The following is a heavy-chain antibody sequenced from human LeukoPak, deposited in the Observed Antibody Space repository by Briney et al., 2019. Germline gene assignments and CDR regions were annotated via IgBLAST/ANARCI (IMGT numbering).Heavy chain of an antibody. CDR3: ARDTRGYSYRLSPNYFDY. D-gene: IGHD5-18*01. CDR2: ISSSSSTI. V-gene: IGHV3-48*01. J-gene: IGHJ4*02. CDR1: GFTFSSYS. Sequence: GESLRLSCAASGFTFSSYSMNWVRQAPGKGLEWVSYISSSSSTIYYADSVKGRFTISRDNAKNSLYLQMNSLRAEDTAVYYCARDTRGYSYRLSPNYFDYWGQGTLVTVSS.